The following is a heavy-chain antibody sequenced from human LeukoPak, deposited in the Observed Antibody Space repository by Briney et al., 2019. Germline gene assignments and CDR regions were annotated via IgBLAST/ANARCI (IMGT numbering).Heavy chain of an antibody. D-gene: IGHD2-21*01. CDR2: VYYSGIT. J-gene: IGHJ5*02. CDR1: GDSFRCRLYY. V-gene: IGHV4-61*01. Sequence: SETLLLTFSASGDSFRCRLYYWSWIRQPPGRGLEWIGYVYYSGITNYSPALQGRLTVSVDTCKNQYSLKLTSVTAADTAVYYCARAVKLTFCGAGCQLYLDRWGQGGMVSVSS. CDR3: ARAVKLTFCGAGCQLYLDR.